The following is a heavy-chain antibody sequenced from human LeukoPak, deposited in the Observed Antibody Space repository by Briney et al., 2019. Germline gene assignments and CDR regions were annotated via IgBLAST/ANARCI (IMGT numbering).Heavy chain of an antibody. CDR3: ARALRYCSSTSCYRSSSRGWFDP. Sequence: SETLSLTCAVYGVSFSGYYWSWIRQPPGKGLEWIGEINHSGSTNYNPSLKSRVTISVDTSKNQFSLKLSSVTAADTAVYYCARALRYCSSTSCYRSSSRGWFDPWGQGTLVTVSS. J-gene: IGHJ5*02. D-gene: IGHD2-2*02. CDR1: GVSFSGYY. CDR2: INHSGST. V-gene: IGHV4-34*01.